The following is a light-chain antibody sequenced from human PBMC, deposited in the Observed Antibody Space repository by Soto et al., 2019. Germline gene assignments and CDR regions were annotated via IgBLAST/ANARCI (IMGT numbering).Light chain of an antibody. CDR1: SSDIGSYNY. V-gene: IGLV2-14*03. CDR2: DVS. J-gene: IGLJ2*01. CDR3: SSCTSSSTI. Sequence: QSALTQPASVSGSPGQSITISCTGTSSDIGSYNYVSWYQHHPGRVPQHLIYDVSYRPSGISNRFSGSKSGNTASLTISGLQAEDEADYYGSSCTSSSTIFGGGTKVTVL.